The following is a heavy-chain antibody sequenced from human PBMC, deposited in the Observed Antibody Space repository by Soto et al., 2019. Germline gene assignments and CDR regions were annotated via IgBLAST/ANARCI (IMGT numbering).Heavy chain of an antibody. V-gene: IGHV3-72*01. Sequence: WGSLRLPCAASGFTFTDRYMDWVRQAPGKGLEWVGRSRDRTKSYTTEYAASVKGRLTISRDDSKNSLFLQMNSLKADDTAVYYCARVGPGTTREFDYWGLGTLVTVSS. CDR3: ARVGPGTTREFDY. CDR2: SRDRTKSYTT. D-gene: IGHD1-1*01. J-gene: IGHJ4*02. CDR1: GFTFTDRY.